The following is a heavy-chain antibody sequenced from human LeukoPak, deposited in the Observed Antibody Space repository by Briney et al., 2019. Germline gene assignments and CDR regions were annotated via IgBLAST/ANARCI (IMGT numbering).Heavy chain of an antibody. D-gene: IGHD6-13*01. J-gene: IGHJ4*02. CDR2: IYYSGST. CDR1: GGSISSYY. V-gene: IGHV4-59*01. CDR3: ARGDWSSSWFDY. Sequence: PSETLSLTCTVSGGSISSYYWSWIRQPPGKGLEWIGYIYYSGSTNYNPSLKSRVTISVDTSKNQFSLKLSSVTAADTAVYYCARGDWSSSWFDYWGQGTLVTVSS.